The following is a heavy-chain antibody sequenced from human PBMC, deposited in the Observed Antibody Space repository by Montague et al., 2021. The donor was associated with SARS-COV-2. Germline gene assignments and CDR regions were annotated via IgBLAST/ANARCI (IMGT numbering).Heavy chain of an antibody. Sequence: SETLSLTCAVSVGSISRSTWWRWVSQPPGKGLAWIGEISHSGRTNYNPSLKSRVTISVDKSKNQFSLKLSSVTAADTAVYYCARAWGAVEKNFDYWGQGTLVTVSS. CDR2: ISHSGRT. J-gene: IGHJ4*02. D-gene: IGHD5-24*01. CDR3: ARAWGAVEKNFDY. CDR1: VGSISRSTW. V-gene: IGHV4-4*02.